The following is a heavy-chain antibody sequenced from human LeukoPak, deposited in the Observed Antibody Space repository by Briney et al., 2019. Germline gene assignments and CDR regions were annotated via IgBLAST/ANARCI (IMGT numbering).Heavy chain of an antibody. V-gene: IGHV2-70*11. CDR2: IDWDDDK. CDR3: ARIRTPYGSGSYYNFD. CDR1: GFSLSTSGMC. Sequence: SGPALVKPTQTLTLTCTFSGFSLSTSGMCVSWIRQPPGKALEWLARIDWDDDKYYSTSLKTRLTTSKDTSKNQVVLTMTNMDPVDTATYYCARIRTPYGSGSYYNFDWGQGTLVTVSS. J-gene: IGHJ4*02. D-gene: IGHD3-10*01.